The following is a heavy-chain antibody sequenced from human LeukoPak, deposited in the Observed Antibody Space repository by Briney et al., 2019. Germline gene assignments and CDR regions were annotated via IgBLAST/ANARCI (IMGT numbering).Heavy chain of an antibody. V-gene: IGHV4-61*02. D-gene: IGHD5-24*01. Sequence: SQTLSLTCSVSNDSISSGRYYWIWIRQPAGKGLEWIGRIYTSGSTNYSPSLKSRVIISVDTSKNQFSLSLSSVTAADTAVYYCARDRTGWLQADYWGPGTLVTVSS. CDR2: IYTSGST. J-gene: IGHJ4*02. CDR3: ARDRTGWLQADY. CDR1: NDSISSGRYY.